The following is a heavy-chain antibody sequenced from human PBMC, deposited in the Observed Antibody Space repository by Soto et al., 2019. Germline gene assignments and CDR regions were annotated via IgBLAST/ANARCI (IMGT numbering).Heavy chain of an antibody. CDR2: ISYDGSKK. J-gene: IGHJ2*01. V-gene: IGHV3-30-3*01. D-gene: IGHD3-9*01. CDR1: GFTFSSYS. Sequence: QVQLVESGGGVVQPGRSLRLSCAASGFTFSSYSMHWVRQAPGKGLEWVAVISYDGSKKYYADSVKGRFTISRDNSKNXXYLQMNSLRAEDTAVYYCARARGGDILTGFWYFDLWGRGTLVTVSS. CDR3: ARARGGDILTGFWYFDL.